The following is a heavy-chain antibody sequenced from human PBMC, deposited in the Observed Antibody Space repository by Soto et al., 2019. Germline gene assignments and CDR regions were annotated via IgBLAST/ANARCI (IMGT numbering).Heavy chain of an antibody. Sequence: GSLILSGAASGFTFSSYEMNWVRQAPGKTPEWVSYISSAGDSSYYADSVKSRFTISRDNAKNSLYLQMNSLRVEDTAVYYCVRATFFSDSSGYTRCFDYWGHGTLVTVSS. V-gene: IGHV3-48*03. CDR2: ISSAGDSS. CDR1: GFTFSSYE. J-gene: IGHJ4*01. CDR3: VRATFFSDSSGYTRCFDY. D-gene: IGHD3-22*01.